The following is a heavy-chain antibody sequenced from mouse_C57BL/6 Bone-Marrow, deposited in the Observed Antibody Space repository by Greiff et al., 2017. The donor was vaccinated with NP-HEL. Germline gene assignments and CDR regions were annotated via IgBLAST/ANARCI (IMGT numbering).Heavy chain of an antibody. CDR1: GFSLTSYA. CDR2: IWTGGGT. Sequence: VKLVESGPGLVAPSQSLSITCTVSGFSLTSYAISWVRQPPGKGLEWLGVIWTGGGTDYNSALKSRLSISKDNSKSQVFLKMTSLQTDDSARYYCARNQGSYDYDWFAYWGQGTLVTVSA. V-gene: IGHV2-9-1*01. CDR3: ARNQGSYDYDWFAY. J-gene: IGHJ3*01. D-gene: IGHD2-4*01.